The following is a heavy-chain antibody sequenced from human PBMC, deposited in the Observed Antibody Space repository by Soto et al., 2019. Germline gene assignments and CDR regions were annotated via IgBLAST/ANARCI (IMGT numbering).Heavy chain of an antibody. V-gene: IGHV4-39*01. CDR3: ARQRVVPATPTNWFDP. J-gene: IGHJ5*02. CDR1: GGSVSSRSYF. CDR2: IYYNGST. D-gene: IGHD2-15*01. Sequence: QVQVQESGPGLVKPSDTLSLTCTVSGGSVSSRSYFWGWIRQPPGKGLEWIGTIYYNGSTYYNPSLKSPVTLSVDTSKNQFSLKLTSVTASDTGLYYCARQRVVPATPTNWFDPWGQGTLVTVSS.